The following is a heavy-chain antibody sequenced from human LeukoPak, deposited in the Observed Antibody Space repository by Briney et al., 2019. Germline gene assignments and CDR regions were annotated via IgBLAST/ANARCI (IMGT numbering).Heavy chain of an antibody. CDR3: ARVWDCSSTSCYTYYYYYYGMDV. Sequence: ASVKLSCTASGYTFASYGISWVRQAPGQGLEWVGWISAYNGNTNYAQTIQGRVTMTTDTSTNTAYMELSSLRSDDTAVYYCARVWDCSSTSCYTYYYYYYGMDVWGEGTTVTVSS. CDR2: ISAYNGNT. J-gene: IGHJ6*04. CDR1: GYTFASYG. V-gene: IGHV1-18*01. D-gene: IGHD2-2*02.